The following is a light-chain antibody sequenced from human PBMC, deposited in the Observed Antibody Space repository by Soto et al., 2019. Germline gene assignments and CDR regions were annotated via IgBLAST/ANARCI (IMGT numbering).Light chain of an antibody. J-gene: IGLJ7*01. Sequence: QSALTQPASVSGSPGQSITISCTGTSSDIGAYNYVSWSQQHPGKAPQLIIYEVSNRPSGVSNRFSGSKSGNTASLTISGLQAEDEADYYCSSYTSSSTFVFGTGTQLTVL. CDR1: SSDIGAYNY. V-gene: IGLV2-14*01. CDR2: EVS. CDR3: SSYTSSSTFV.